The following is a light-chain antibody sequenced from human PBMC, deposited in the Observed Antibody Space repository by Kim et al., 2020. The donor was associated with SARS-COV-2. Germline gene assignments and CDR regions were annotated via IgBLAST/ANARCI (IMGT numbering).Light chain of an antibody. CDR1: QGISNY. Sequence: DIQLTQSPSFLSASVGDRVTITCRASQGISNYLAWYRQKPGKAPKLLIYGASTLYSGVPSRFSGSGSETEFTLTISSLQPEDFAIYYCQQLNSYLTFGPGTKVDI. J-gene: IGKJ3*01. CDR3: QQLNSYLT. CDR2: GAS. V-gene: IGKV1-9*01.